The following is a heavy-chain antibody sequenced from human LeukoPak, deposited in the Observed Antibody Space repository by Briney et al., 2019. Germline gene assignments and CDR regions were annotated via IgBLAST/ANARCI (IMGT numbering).Heavy chain of an antibody. CDR3: ARESAAGILSYFDY. Sequence: SVKVSCKASGGTFSSYAISWVRQAPGQGLEWMGGIITIFGTANYAQKFQGRVTITTDESTSTAYMELSSLRSEDTAVYYCARESAAGILSYFDYWGQGTLVTVSS. D-gene: IGHD6-13*01. J-gene: IGHJ4*02. V-gene: IGHV1-69*05. CDR2: IITIFGTA. CDR1: GGTFSSYA.